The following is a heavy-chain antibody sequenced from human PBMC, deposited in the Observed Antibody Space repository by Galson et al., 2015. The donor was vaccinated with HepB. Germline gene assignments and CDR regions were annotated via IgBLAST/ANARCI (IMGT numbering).Heavy chain of an antibody. J-gene: IGHJ4*02. D-gene: IGHD5-18*01. V-gene: IGHV3-48*01. Sequence: SLRLSCAASGFTFSSYAMNWVRQAPGKGLEWISFISSSTSVYYADSVKGRITTSRDNDRNSLYLQMTSLRSEDTAVYYCSRVPGYNYGDLWDQGTPVIVSS. CDR3: SRVPGYNYGDL. CDR2: ISSSTSV. CDR1: GFTFSSYA.